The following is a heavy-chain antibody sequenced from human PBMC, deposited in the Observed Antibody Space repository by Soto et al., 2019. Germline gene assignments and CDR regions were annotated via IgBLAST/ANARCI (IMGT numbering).Heavy chain of an antibody. CDR2: IYPGDSDT. CDR3: ARRMKVCTNGVCYTSCFDL. Sequence: GESLKISCKGSGYSFTSYWIGWVRQMPGKGLEWMGIIYPGDSDTRYSPSFQGQVTISADKSISTAYLQWSSLKASDTAMYYCARRMKVCTNGVCYTSCFDLWGQGTLVTASS. J-gene: IGHJ4*02. V-gene: IGHV5-51*01. D-gene: IGHD2-8*01. CDR1: GYSFTSYW.